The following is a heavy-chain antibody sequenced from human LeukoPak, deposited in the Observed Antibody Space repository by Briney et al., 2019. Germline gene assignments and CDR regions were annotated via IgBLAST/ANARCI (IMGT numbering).Heavy chain of an antibody. V-gene: IGHV1-69*01. J-gene: IGHJ6*04. D-gene: IGHD5-18*01. Sequence: SVKVSCKASGGTFSSYAISWVRQAPGQGLEWMGGIIPIFGTAIYAQKFQGRVTITADESTGTAYMELSSLRSEDTAVYYCARGRSVDTAMDIEFKYYYYGMDVWGKGTTVTVSS. CDR2: IIPIFGTA. CDR3: ARGRSVDTAMDIEFKYYYYGMDV. CDR1: GGTFSSYA.